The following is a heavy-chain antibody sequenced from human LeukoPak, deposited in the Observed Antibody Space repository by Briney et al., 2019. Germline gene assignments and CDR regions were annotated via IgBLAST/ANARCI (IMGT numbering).Heavy chain of an antibody. V-gene: IGHV3-23*01. J-gene: IGHJ4*02. CDR2: ISDSGDYT. Sequence: GGSLRLSCAGSGFTFSSYAMSWVRQAPGQGLEWVSVISDSGDYTSYADSVRGRFTISRDNSRNTLYLQMISLRPEDTAVYYCAKDTSIGKYCTNGVCSPFDYWGQGTLVTDSS. CDR1: GFTFSSYA. D-gene: IGHD2-8*01. CDR3: AKDTSIGKYCTNGVCSPFDY.